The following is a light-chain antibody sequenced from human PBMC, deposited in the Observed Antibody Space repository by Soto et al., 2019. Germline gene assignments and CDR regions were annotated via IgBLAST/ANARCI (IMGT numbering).Light chain of an antibody. J-gene: IGKJ4*01. CDR3: QQYNDWPLT. Sequence: EIVMTQSPAXLXVSPGEXXTXXXRASXSXXXNLAWYQQKPGQAPSLLIYDISARATGIPTRFSGSGSGTEFTLTISSLQSEDFAVYYCQQYNDWPLTFGGGTKVEIK. CDR2: DIS. V-gene: IGKV3D-15*01. CDR1: XSXXXN.